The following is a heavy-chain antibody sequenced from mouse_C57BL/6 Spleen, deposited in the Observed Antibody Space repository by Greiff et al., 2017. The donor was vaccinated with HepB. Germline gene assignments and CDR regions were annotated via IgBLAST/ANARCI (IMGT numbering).Heavy chain of an antibody. V-gene: IGHV1-50*01. CDR3: ARYYYGSSYAMDY. CDR2: IDPSDSYT. D-gene: IGHD1-1*01. Sequence: VQLQQSGAELVKPGASVKLSCKASGYTFTSYWMQWVKQRPGQGLEWIGEIDPSDSYTNYNQKFKGKATVTVDTSSSTAYMQLSSLTSEDSAVYYCARYYYGSSYAMDYWGQGTSVTVSS. CDR1: GYTFTSYW. J-gene: IGHJ4*01.